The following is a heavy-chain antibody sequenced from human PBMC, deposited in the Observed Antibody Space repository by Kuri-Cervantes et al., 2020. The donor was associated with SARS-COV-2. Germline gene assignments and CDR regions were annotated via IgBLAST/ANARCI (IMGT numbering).Heavy chain of an antibody. CDR3: ARDALGDGYSPF. CDR2: INTYNCNT. D-gene: IGHD5-24*01. Sequence: ASVNVSRKPSRYTFVSYGITWVRQAPGQGLEYMGWINTYNCNTNYAQKFQGRVTMTRDTSTSTAYMEVRSLTSDDTAVYYCARDALGDGYSPFWGQGTTVTVSS. J-gene: IGHJ6*02. V-gene: IGHV1-18*04. CDR1: RYTFVSYG.